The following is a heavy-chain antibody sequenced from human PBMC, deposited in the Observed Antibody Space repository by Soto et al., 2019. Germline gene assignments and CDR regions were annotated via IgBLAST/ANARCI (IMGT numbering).Heavy chain of an antibody. CDR3: ARDMGASAFDI. Sequence: ASVKVSCKASGYMFTKSAMHWVRQAPGQRLEWMGWISGDSGNTKYSPKLQDRVTITRDTSASTAYMELRSLRSDDTAVYYCARDMGASAFDIWGQGTMVTVSS. J-gene: IGHJ3*02. V-gene: IGHV1-3*01. CDR2: ISGDSGNT. D-gene: IGHD1-26*01. CDR1: GYMFTKSA.